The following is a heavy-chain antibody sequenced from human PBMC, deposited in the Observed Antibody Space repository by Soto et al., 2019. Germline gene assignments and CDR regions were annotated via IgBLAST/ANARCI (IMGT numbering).Heavy chain of an antibody. J-gene: IGHJ5*02. Sequence: GSLRLSCAASGFTFSSYAMSWVRQAPGKGLEWVSHITSGSSSKYYADSVKGRFTISRDNAKKSVYLQMNSLRDEDTAVYYCARVAAADKGGVDPWGQGTLVTVSS. CDR2: ITSGSSSK. V-gene: IGHV3-48*02. CDR3: ARVAAADKGGVDP. CDR1: GFTFSSYA. D-gene: IGHD6-13*01.